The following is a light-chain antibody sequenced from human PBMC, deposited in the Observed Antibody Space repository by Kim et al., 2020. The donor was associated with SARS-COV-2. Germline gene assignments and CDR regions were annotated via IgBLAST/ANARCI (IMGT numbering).Light chain of an antibody. CDR1: QSINNN. CDR2: GAS. J-gene: IGKJ1*01. Sequence: LSPGERTTLSCRASQSINNNLAWYQQIPGQAPRLLLYGASYRATGIADRFSGSGSGTDFTLTISRLEPEDFAVYYCQQYATSGRTFGQGTKVDIK. CDR3: QQYATSGRT. V-gene: IGKV3-20*01.